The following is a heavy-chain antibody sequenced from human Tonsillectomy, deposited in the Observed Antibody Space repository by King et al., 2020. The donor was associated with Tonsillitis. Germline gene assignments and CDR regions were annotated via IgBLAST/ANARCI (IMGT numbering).Heavy chain of an antibody. CDR2: TRSKAYDGTT. V-gene: IGHV3-49*03. Sequence: VQLVESGGGLVQPGRSLRLSCTASGFAFGDFAMSWFRQAPGKGLEWVGITRSKAYDGTTEYAASVQGRFIISRDDSKSVAYLHMNSLKTEDTAVYYCTRSLPPAISYYYYYYGMDVWGQGTTVTVSS. J-gene: IGHJ6*02. CDR3: TRSLPPAISYYYYYYGMDV. CDR1: GFAFGDFA. D-gene: IGHD3-3*02.